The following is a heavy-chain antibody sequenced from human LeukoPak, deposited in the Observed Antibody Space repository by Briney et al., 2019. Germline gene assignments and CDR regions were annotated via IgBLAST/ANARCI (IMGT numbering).Heavy chain of an antibody. CDR2: ISSSSTYI. CDR1: GFTFSIYT. Sequence: GGPLRLSCAASGFTFSIYTMNWVRQAPGKGLEWVSSISSSSTYIYYADSVKGRFTISRDNAKNSLYLQMNSLRAEDTAVYYCARDLHSGEVDIWGQGTMVTVSS. J-gene: IGHJ3*02. CDR3: ARDLHSGEVDI. V-gene: IGHV3-21*01. D-gene: IGHD7-27*01.